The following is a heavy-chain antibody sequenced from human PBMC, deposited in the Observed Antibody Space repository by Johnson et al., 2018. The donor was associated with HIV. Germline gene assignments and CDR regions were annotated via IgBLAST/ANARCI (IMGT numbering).Heavy chain of an antibody. CDR1: AFTFSDYY. D-gene: IGHD3-10*01. CDR3: SRDGPRHYYDAGSSDAFDI. CDR2: IKQDGSEK. J-gene: IGHJ3*02. V-gene: IGHV3-7*01. Sequence: VQLVESGGGVVQPGRSLRLSCAASAFTFSDYYMSWIRQAPGKGLEWVANIKQDGSEKYYVDSVKGRFTISRDNAKKSRYLQMNSLRAEDTAVYYCSRDGPRHYYDAGSSDAFDIWGQGTMVTVSS.